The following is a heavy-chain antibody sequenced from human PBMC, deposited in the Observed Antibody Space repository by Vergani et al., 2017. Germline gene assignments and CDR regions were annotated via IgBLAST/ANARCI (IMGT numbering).Heavy chain of an antibody. CDR2: IFYSGTT. Sequence: EAGGGLVQPGGSLRLSCTASGFTFQAFAFHWVRQVSGRGLEWIGYIFYSGTTYDNPSLRSRLTISVDTSQNQFSLKLRSVTAADTAVYYCARVDTQVPATSHFYYMDVWGKGTTVVVSS. CDR3: ARVDTQVPATSHFYYMDV. D-gene: IGHD6-25*01. J-gene: IGHJ6*03. CDR1: GFTFQAFAFH. V-gene: IGHV4-59*06.